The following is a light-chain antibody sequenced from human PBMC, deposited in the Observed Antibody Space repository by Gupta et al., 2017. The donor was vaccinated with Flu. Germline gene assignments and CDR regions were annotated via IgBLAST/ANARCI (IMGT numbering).Light chain of an antibody. CDR2: QVS. V-gene: IGKV2-30*01. Sequence: VTRVQPASISCRSSQSLVYSDGNTYLHWFQQRPGQSPRRLIYQVSHRESGVPDRFSGSGSGTDFILKISRVEAEDVGVYYCMQGSRWPWAFGQGTKVEI. CDR1: QSLVYSDGNTY. CDR3: MQGSRWPWA. J-gene: IGKJ1*01.